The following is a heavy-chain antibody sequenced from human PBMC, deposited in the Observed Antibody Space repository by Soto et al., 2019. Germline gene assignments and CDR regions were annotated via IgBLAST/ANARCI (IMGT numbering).Heavy chain of an antibody. CDR2: IIPIFGTA. D-gene: IGHD3-16*02. V-gene: IGHV1-69*01. J-gene: IGHJ4*02. CDR3: ARSVYDYVWGSYRYTGPFDY. Sequence: QVQLVQSGAEVKKPGSSVKVSCKASGGTFSSYAISWVRQAPGQGLEWMGGIIPIFGTANYAQKFQGRVTITADESMSTAYMELSSLRSEDTAVYYCARSVYDYVWGSYRYTGPFDYWGQGTLVTVSS. CDR1: GGTFSSYA.